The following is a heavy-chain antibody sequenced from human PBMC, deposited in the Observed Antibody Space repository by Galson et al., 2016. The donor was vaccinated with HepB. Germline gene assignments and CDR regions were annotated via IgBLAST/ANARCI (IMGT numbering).Heavy chain of an antibody. D-gene: IGHD2-15*01. CDR2: ISGSGITT. CDR3: ARLFGGYIDY. J-gene: IGHJ4*02. V-gene: IGHV3-23*01. Sequence: SLRLSCAASGFTFSDYFMAWIRQAPGKGLEWVSDISGSGITTYYADSVKGRFTISRDNSKKTVYLQMSRLRAEDTAVYYCARLFGGYIDYWGQGTLVTVSS. CDR1: GFTFSDYF.